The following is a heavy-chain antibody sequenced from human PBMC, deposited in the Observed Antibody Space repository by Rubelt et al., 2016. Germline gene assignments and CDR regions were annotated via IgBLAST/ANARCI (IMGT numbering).Heavy chain of an antibody. V-gene: IGHV1-2*02. Sequence: QVQLVQSGTEVREPGDAVKVSCKAFGYTFSDFYIHWVRQAPGRGLEWMGWFNPFTRDVHNAKDFQGRGGMAIEASTSTAYMERTGLRSDDTAIYFCARLRFSGHYFDLWGQGALVTVSS. CDR3: ARLRFSGHYFDL. D-gene: IGHD6-25*01. CDR2: FNPFTRDV. J-gene: IGHJ4*02. CDR1: GYTFSDFY.